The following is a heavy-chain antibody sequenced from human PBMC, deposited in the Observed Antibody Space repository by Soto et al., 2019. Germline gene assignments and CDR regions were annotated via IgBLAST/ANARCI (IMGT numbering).Heavy chain of an antibody. D-gene: IGHD1-26*01. Sequence: GXSVKVSCKASGYTFTSYAMHWVRQAPGQRLEWMGWINAGNGNTKYSQKFQGRVTITRDTSASTAYMELSSLRSEDTAVYYCARAGKWERNNWFDPWGQGTLVTVSS. CDR3: ARAGKWERNNWFDP. CDR1: GYTFTSYA. J-gene: IGHJ5*02. V-gene: IGHV1-3*01. CDR2: INAGNGNT.